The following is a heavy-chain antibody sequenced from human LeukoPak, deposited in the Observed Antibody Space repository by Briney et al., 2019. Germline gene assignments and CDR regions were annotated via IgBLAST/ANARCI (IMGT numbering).Heavy chain of an antibody. D-gene: IGHD3-22*01. J-gene: IGHJ4*02. Sequence: GGSLRLSCAASGFTLNKYWMQWVRQVPGQGLVWVSHVYSDGSSTSYADSVKGRFTISRDTSKNTLFLQLNSLRAEDTAVYYCARGGYYASFDYWGQGTLVTVSS. CDR2: VYSDGSST. CDR1: GFTLNKYW. V-gene: IGHV3-74*01. CDR3: ARGGYYASFDY.